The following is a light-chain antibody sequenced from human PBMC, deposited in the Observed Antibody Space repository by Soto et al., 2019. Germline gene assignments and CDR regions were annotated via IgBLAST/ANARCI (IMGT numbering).Light chain of an antibody. CDR2: GAS. V-gene: IGKV3-15*01. J-gene: IGKJ2*02. CDR1: QSVGSN. CDR3: YQYNNCSPCT. Sequence: EIVMTQSPATLSVSPGERATISCRASQSVGSNLAWYQQKPGEAPRLLIYGASTRATGIPARFSGSGSGTAFSLTTSSLQHADFAVYYCYQYNNCSPCTFGQGTKLEIK.